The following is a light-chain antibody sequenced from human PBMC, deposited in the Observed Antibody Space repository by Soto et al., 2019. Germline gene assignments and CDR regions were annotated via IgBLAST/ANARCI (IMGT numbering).Light chain of an antibody. CDR3: QQSYSPPPIT. V-gene: IGKV1-39*01. CDR1: QSIDIW. Sequence: DIQMTQSPSTLSASVGDRVTITCRASQSIDIWLSWYQQKPGKAPNLLIYDASNLKSGVPSRFSGSGSGTDFTLTIDSLQPEDFATYYCQQSYSPPPITFGQGTRLEIK. CDR2: DAS. J-gene: IGKJ5*01.